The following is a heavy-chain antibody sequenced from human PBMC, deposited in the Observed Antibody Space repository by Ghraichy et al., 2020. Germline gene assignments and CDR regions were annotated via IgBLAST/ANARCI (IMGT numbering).Heavy chain of an antibody. CDR2: IYTSGST. J-gene: IGHJ6*02. Sequence: SETLSLTCTVSGGSISSYYWSWIRQPAGKGLEWIGRIYTSGSTNYNPSLKSRVTMSVDTSKNQFSLKLSSVTAADTAVYYCARAIKSGSYHAAYYYYGMDVWGQGTTVTVSS. V-gene: IGHV4-4*07. D-gene: IGHD1-26*01. CDR3: ARAIKSGSYHAAYYYYGMDV. CDR1: GGSISSYY.